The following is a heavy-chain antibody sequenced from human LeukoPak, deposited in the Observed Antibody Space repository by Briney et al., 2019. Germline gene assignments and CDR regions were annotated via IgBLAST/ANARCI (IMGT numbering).Heavy chain of an antibody. D-gene: IGHD2-15*01. J-gene: IGHJ4*02. CDR3: ARGVVAAPQTFDY. V-gene: IGHV4-61*05. CDR2: ISYSGST. Sequence: SETLSLTCTVSGGSISSSSYYWGWTRQPPGKGLEWIGYISYSGSTNYNPSLKSRVTISVDTSKNQFSLKLTSVTAADTAVYYCARGVVAAPQTFDYWGQGTLVTVSS. CDR1: GGSISSSSYY.